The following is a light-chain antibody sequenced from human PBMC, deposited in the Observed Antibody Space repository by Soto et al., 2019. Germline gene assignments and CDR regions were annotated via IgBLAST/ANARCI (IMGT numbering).Light chain of an antibody. V-gene: IGLV2-14*01. J-gene: IGLJ2*01. CDR3: SSYTSSSTLVV. CDR2: DVS. CDR1: SSDGGGYNY. Sequence: QSALTQPASVSGSPGQSITISCTGTSSDGGGYNYVSWYQQHPGKAPKLMIYDVSNRPSGVSNRFPGSKSGDTASLTISGLQAEDEADYYCSSYTSSSTLVVFGGGTKVTVL.